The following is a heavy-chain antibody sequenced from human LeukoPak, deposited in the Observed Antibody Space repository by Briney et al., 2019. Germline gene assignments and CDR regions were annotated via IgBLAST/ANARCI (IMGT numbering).Heavy chain of an antibody. Sequence: TGGSLRLSCLASGFTFENFAMHWLRQAPGKGLEWVAVISFDASRSGSADSVQGRFTISRDNSKNTLYLQMNSLRDEDTAVYHCAKGRTIGSYDSFDMWGQGTKVTVSS. V-gene: IGHV3-30*04. CDR2: ISFDASRS. J-gene: IGHJ3*02. CDR1: GFTFENFA. CDR3: AKGRTIGSYDSFDM. D-gene: IGHD3-22*01.